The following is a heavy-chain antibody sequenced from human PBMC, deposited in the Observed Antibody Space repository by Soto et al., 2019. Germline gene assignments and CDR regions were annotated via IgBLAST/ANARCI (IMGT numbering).Heavy chain of an antibody. J-gene: IGHJ4*02. CDR2: ISSSGSTI. D-gene: IGHD3-22*01. CDR1: GFTFSSYE. CDR3: ARDEHYYDSSGYYYGSFAY. V-gene: IGHV3-48*03. Sequence: EVQLVEYGGGLVQPGGSLRLSCAASGFTFSSYEMKWVRQAPGKGLEWVSYISSSGSTIYYADSLKGRFTISRDNSKNSLYLQINSLRAEDTAVYYCARDEHYYDSSGYYYGSFAYRGQGTLVTVSS.